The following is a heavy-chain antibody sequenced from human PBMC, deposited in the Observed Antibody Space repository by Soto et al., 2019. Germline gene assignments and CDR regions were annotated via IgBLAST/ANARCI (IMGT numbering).Heavy chain of an antibody. CDR3: ATGFNYGDSPRWFDP. V-gene: IGHV1-8*01. J-gene: IGHJ5*02. D-gene: IGHD4-17*01. Sequence: QVQLVQSGAEVKKPGASVKVSCKASGYTFTNYDINWVRQATGQGLEYLGWMNPNSGNTGYVQKFQGRVTMTRNTSISTAYMELSSLRSEDTAVYYCATGFNYGDSPRWFDPWGQGTLVTVSS. CDR2: MNPNSGNT. CDR1: GYTFTNYD.